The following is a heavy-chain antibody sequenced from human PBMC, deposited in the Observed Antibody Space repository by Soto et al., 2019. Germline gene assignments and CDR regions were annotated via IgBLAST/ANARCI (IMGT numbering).Heavy chain of an antibody. J-gene: IGHJ5*02. V-gene: IGHV1-8*02. Sequence: ASVKVSCKASGYTFTSYGISWVRQAPGQGLEWMGWISAYSGNTGYAQKFQGRVTMTRNTSISTAYMELSSLRSEDTAVYYCARADIVLMVYASINWFDPWGQGTLVTVSS. D-gene: IGHD2-8*01. CDR3: ARADIVLMVYASINWFDP. CDR1: GYTFTSYG. CDR2: ISAYSGNT.